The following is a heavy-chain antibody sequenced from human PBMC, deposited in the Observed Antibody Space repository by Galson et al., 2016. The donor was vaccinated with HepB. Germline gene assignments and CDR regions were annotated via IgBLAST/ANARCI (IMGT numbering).Heavy chain of an antibody. CDR3: ARSMETYCSGGSCLVFDY. CDR2: IIPIFGTA. Sequence: SVKVSCKASGGTFSSYAISWVRQAPGHGLEWMGGIIPIFGTANYAQKFQGRVTITADESTSTAYMELSSLRSEDTAIYYCARSMETYCSGGSCLVFDYWGQGTLVTVSS. CDR1: GGTFSSYA. J-gene: IGHJ4*02. D-gene: IGHD2-15*01. V-gene: IGHV1-69*13.